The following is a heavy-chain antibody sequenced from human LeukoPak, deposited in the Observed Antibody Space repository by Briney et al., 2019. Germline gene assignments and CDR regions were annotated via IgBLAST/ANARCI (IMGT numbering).Heavy chain of an antibody. CDR3: ARGASGYFDWLSSPHSYYYYYYGMDV. Sequence: ASVKVSCKASGYTFTSYAMNWVRQAPGQGLEWMGWINPNSGGTNYAQKFQGWVTMTRDTSISTAYMELSRLRSDDTAVYYCARGASGYFDWLSSPHSYYYYYYGMDVWGQGTTVTVSS. J-gene: IGHJ6*02. CDR1: GYTFTSYA. V-gene: IGHV1-2*04. CDR2: INPNSGGT. D-gene: IGHD3-9*01.